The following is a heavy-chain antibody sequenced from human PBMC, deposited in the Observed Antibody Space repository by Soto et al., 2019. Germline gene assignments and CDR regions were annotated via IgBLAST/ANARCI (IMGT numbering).Heavy chain of an antibody. CDR3: ARSRAPGASDAYDI. J-gene: IGHJ3*02. V-gene: IGHV1-46*01. D-gene: IGHD2-8*02. CDR1: GYTFTRHY. Sequence: QVQLVQSGAEVKKPGASVKVSRKASGYTFTRHYIYWVRQAPGEGLQWMGFINPSGGSPVYPQKFQGTVTMTSDTSTTTVYMELSSLRSEDTGVYYCARSRAPGASDAYDIWGQGTMVTVSS. CDR2: INPSGGSP.